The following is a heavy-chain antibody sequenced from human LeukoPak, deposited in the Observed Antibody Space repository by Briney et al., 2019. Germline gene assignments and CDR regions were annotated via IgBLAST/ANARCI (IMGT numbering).Heavy chain of an antibody. Sequence: SEPLSLTCAVYGGSFSGYYWSWIRQPPGKGLEWIGEINHSGSTNYNPSLKSRLTSSVDTSKNQFSLKLSSVTAADTAVYYCARAGYCSDSTCYHFDYWGQGTRATVSS. CDR2: INHSGST. V-gene: IGHV4-34*01. CDR1: GGSFSGYY. CDR3: ARAGYCSDSTCYHFDY. J-gene: IGHJ4*02. D-gene: IGHD2-15*01.